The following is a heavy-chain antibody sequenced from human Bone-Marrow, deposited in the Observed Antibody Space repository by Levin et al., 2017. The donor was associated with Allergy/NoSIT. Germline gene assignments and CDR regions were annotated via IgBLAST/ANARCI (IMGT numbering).Heavy chain of an antibody. CDR2: INPNSGGT. CDR1: GYTFTGYY. D-gene: IGHD6-19*01. J-gene: IGHJ4*02. Sequence: ASVKVSCKASGYTFTGYYMHWVRQAPGQGLEWMGWINPNSGGTNYAQKFQGRVTMTRDTSISTAYMELSRLRSDDTAVYYCARGRLDSSGGYRLDYWGQGTLVTVSS. CDR3: ARGRLDSSGGYRLDY. V-gene: IGHV1-2*02.